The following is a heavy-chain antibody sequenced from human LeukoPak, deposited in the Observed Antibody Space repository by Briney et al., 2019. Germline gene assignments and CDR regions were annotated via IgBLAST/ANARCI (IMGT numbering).Heavy chain of an antibody. CDR3: ARGRSSGWTNYFDY. D-gene: IGHD6-19*01. CDR1: GGSFSGYY. Sequence: PSETLSLTCAVYGGSFSGYYWSWIRQPPGKGLEWIGEINHSGSTNYNPSLKSRVTIPVDTSKNQFSLKLSSVTAADTAVYYCARGRSSGWTNYFDYWGQGILVTVSS. CDR2: INHSGST. V-gene: IGHV4-34*01. J-gene: IGHJ4*02.